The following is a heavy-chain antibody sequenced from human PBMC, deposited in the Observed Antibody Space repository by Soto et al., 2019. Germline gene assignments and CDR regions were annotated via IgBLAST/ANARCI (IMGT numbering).Heavy chain of an antibody. CDR1: GYTFTSYG. CDR3: AGGMAYCSGGSCYYEYFQH. J-gene: IGHJ1*01. CDR2: ISAYNGNT. Sequence: ASVKVSCKASGYTFTSYGISWVRQAPGQGLEWMGWISAYNGNTNYAQKLQGRVTMTTDTSTSTAYMELRSLRSDDTAVYYCAGGMAYCSGGSCYYEYFQHWGQGTLVTVSS. V-gene: IGHV1-18*01. D-gene: IGHD2-15*01.